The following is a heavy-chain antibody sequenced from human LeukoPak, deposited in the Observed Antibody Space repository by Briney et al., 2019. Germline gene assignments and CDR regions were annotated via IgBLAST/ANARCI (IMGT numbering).Heavy chain of an antibody. CDR3: ASGSREW. J-gene: IGHJ4*02. Sequence: GGSLRLSCAASGFTFIRYWVSWVRQAPGKGLEWLANIKEDGSEKYYVDSMKGRFTISRDNAKNSLYLQMNSLRAEDTSVYYCASGSREWWCQGTLVTVSS. D-gene: IGHD3-10*01. CDR2: IKEDGSEK. V-gene: IGHV3-7*01. CDR1: GFTFIRYW.